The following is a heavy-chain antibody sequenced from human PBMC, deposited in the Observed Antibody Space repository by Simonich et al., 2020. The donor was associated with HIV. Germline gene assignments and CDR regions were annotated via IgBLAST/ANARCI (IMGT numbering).Heavy chain of an antibody. J-gene: IGHJ4*02. CDR1: GGSFSGYY. D-gene: IGHD7-27*01. CDR2: INHSGRT. Sequence: QMQLQQWGAGLLKPSETLSLTCAVYGGSFSGYYWSWIRQPPGKGLEWIGEINHSGRTNYNPSLKSRVTISVDTFKNQFSLKLSSVTAADTAVYYCARHDGLTGEWSFDYWGQGTLVTVSS. V-gene: IGHV4-34*01. CDR3: ARHDGLTGEWSFDY.